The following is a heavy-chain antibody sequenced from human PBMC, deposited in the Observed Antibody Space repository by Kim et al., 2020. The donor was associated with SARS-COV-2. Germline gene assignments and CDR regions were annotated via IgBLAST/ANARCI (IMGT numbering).Heavy chain of an antibody. Sequence: SETLSLTCTVSGGSISSGDYYWSWIRQLPGKGLEWIGYIYYSGSTYYNPSLKSRVTISVDTSKNQFSLKLSSVTAADTAVYYCARFRQSVVPAAMYFDYWGQGTLVTVSS. J-gene: IGHJ4*02. CDR1: GGSISSGDYY. CDR2: IYYSGST. D-gene: IGHD2-2*01. V-gene: IGHV4-30-4*01. CDR3: ARFRQSVVPAAMYFDY.